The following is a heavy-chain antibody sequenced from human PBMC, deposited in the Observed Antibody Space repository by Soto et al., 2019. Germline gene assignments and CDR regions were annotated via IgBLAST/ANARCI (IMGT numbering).Heavy chain of an antibody. CDR3: ASNDPGAGAFDI. D-gene: IGHD1-1*01. V-gene: IGHV3-30-3*01. CDR1: GFTFSSYA. Sequence: QVQLVESGGGVVQPGRSLRLSCAASGFTFSSYAMHWVRQAPGKGLEWVAVISYDGSNKYYADSVKGRFTISRDNSKNTLYLQMTSLRAEDTAVYYCASNDPGAGAFDIWGQGTMVTVSS. J-gene: IGHJ3*02. CDR2: ISYDGSNK.